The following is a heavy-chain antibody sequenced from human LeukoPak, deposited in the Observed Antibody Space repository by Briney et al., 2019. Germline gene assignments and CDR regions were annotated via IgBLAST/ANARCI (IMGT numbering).Heavy chain of an antibody. D-gene: IGHD5-12*01. J-gene: IGHJ6*03. CDR2: IKFNSGGT. V-gene: IGHV1-2*02. CDR1: GYTFTAYY. CDR3: ARGSTPLPPIEATRARYYYYYYMDV. Sequence: ASVKVSCKASGYTFTAYYMYWVRQAPGQGHEWIEWIKFNSGGTNYAQQFQGRVTLTRDTSISTDYMELSRLRSDDTAVYYCARGSTPLPPIEATRARYYYYYYMDVWGKETTVTVSS.